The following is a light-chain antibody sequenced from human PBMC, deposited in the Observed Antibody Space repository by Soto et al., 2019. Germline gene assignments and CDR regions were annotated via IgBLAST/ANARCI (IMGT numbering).Light chain of an antibody. J-gene: IGKJ4*01. V-gene: IGKV3-20*01. Sequence: MVLTQSPGTLSLSPGERATLSFEAIHSTDTNSFAWYQQKPGQAPRLLIYGASSRATGIPDRFSGSGSGTDFTLTISRLEPEDFAVYYWQQYGTSPLTFGGGTKVDIK. CDR1: HSTDTNS. CDR3: QQYGTSPLT. CDR2: GAS.